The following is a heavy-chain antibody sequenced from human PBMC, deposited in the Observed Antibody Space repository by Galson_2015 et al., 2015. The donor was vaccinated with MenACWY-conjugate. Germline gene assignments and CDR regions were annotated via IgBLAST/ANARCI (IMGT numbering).Heavy chain of an antibody. V-gene: IGHV5-51*01. CDR1: GYSFTNYW. CDR3: ARHPPGGRGLDV. D-gene: IGHD1-26*01. CDR2: FNPANSET. J-gene: IGHJ6*02. Sequence: QSGAEVKKPGESLKISCKGSGYSFTNYWIGWVRQMPGKGLEWMGLFNPANSETRYSPSFQGQVTISADESISTAYLQWTSLKASDTAMYYCARHPPGGRGLDVWGRVTTVTVSS.